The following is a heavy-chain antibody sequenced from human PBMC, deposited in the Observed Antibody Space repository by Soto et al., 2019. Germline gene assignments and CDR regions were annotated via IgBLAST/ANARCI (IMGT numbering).Heavy chain of an antibody. V-gene: IGHV1-3*01. CDR3: ARGSIAAAGIPPTYLGTNRGFDP. CDR1: GYTFTSYA. J-gene: IGHJ5*02. CDR2: INAGNGNT. D-gene: IGHD6-13*01. Sequence: ASVKVSCKASGYTFTSYAMHWVRQAPGQRLEWMGWINAGNGNTKYSQKFQGRVTITRDTSASTAYMELSSLRSEDTAVYYCARGSIAAAGIPPTYLGTNRGFDPWGQGTLVTVSS.